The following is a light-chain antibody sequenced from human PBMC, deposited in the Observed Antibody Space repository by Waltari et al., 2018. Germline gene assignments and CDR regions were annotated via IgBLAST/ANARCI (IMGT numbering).Light chain of an antibody. CDR1: QSVSRS. CDR3: QHYVRLPAT. Sequence: IVLTQSPGTPPLSPGERATPTCRASQSVSRSLAWYQQKPGQAPKLLIYGASTRATGIPDRFTGSGSGTDFSLTISSLEPEDFAIYYCQHYVRLPATFGQGTKVEIK. V-gene: IGKV3-20*01. CDR2: GAS. J-gene: IGKJ1*01.